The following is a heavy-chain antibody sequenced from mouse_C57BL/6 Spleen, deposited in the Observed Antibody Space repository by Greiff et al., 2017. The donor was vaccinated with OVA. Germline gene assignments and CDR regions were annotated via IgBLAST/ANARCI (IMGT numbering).Heavy chain of an antibody. CDR3: IYGSRFAY. Sequence: QVQLKESGAELVRPGASVTLSCKASGYTFTDYEMHWVKQTPVHGLEWIGAIDPETGGTAYNQKFKGKAILTADKSSSTAYMELRSLTSEDSAVYYCIYGSRFAYWGQGTLVTVSA. V-gene: IGHV1-15*01. CDR2: IDPETGGT. D-gene: IGHD1-1*01. J-gene: IGHJ3*01. CDR1: GYTFTDYE.